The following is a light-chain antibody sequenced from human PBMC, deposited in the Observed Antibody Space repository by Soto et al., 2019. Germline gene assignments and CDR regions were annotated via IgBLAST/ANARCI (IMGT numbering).Light chain of an antibody. CDR3: CSFAGGAKLV. Sequence: QSALTQPASVSGSPGQSITISCTGTTNDIGNYNLVSWYQHHPDKAPKLILYEASKRPSGVSDRFSGSKSGNTASLTISGLQAEDDADYYCCSFAGGAKLVFGGGTKVTVL. V-gene: IGLV2-23*01. CDR1: TNDIGNYNL. J-gene: IGLJ3*02. CDR2: EAS.